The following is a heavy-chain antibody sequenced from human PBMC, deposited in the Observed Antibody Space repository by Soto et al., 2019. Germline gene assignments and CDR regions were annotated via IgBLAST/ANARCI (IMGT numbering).Heavy chain of an antibody. Sequence: EVQLLESGGTLVQPGGSLRLSCAASGFTFSSYGMSWVRQAPGKGLEWVSSISGTGSRTYYADSVQGRFTFSRVNSKNTLYLQMIGLRAEDTAAYYCAKASLEAGVYFYFDYWGQGTLVTVSS. CDR3: AKASLEAGVYFYFDY. J-gene: IGHJ4*02. CDR2: ISGTGSRT. D-gene: IGHD3-22*01. CDR1: GFTFSSYG. V-gene: IGHV3-23*01.